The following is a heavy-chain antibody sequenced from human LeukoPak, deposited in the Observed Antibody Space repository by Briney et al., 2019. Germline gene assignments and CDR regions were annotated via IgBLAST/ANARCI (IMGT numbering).Heavy chain of an antibody. CDR2: IKSKTDGGTT. J-gene: IGHJ4*02. Sequence: GGSLRLSCAASGFTFSNAWMSWVRQAPGKGLEWVGRIKSKTDGGTTDYAAPVKGRFTISRDDSKNTLYLQMNSLKTEDTAVCYCTTDLRGRLITMIVVSPDDYWGQGTLVTVSS. CDR3: TTDLRGRLITMIVVSPDDY. CDR1: GFTFSNAW. D-gene: IGHD3-22*01. V-gene: IGHV3-15*01.